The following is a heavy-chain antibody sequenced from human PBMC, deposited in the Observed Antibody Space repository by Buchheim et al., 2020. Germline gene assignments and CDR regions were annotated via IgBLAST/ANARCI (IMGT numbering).Heavy chain of an antibody. CDR2: IWYDGSNK. CDR1: GFTFSSYG. CDR3: ARERGVIDFDY. J-gene: IGHJ4*02. V-gene: IGHV3-33*01. D-gene: IGHD3-16*02. Sequence: QVQLVESGGGVVQPGRSLRLSCAASGFTFSSYGMHWVRQAPGKGLEWVAVIWYDGSNKYYADSVKGRLTISRANSKTTLYLQMNSLRAEDTAVYYCARERGVIDFDYWGQGTL.